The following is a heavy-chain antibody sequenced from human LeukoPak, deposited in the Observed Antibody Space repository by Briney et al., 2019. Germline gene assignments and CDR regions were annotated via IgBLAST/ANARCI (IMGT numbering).Heavy chain of an antibody. Sequence: ASVKVSCKASGYTFTSYGISWVRQAPGQGLEWMGWISAYNGNTNYAQKLQGRVTMTTDTSTSTAYMELRSLRSDDTAVYYCARGSSSWYGVCWFDPWGQGTLVTVSS. CDR1: GYTFTSYG. D-gene: IGHD6-13*01. V-gene: IGHV1-18*01. J-gene: IGHJ5*02. CDR2: ISAYNGNT. CDR3: ARGSSSWYGVCWFDP.